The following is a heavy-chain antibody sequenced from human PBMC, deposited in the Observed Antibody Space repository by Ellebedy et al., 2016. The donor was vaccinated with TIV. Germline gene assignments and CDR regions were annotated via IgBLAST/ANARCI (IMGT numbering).Heavy chain of an antibody. CDR1: GGSISSSSYY. V-gene: IGHV4-39*01. Sequence: SETLSLTXTVSGGSISSSSYYWGWIRQPPGKGLEWIGSIYYSGSTYYNPSLKSRVTISVDTSKNQFSLKLSSVTAADTAVYYCARHKGSSWLNWGQGTLVTVSS. CDR3: ARHKGSSWLN. CDR2: IYYSGST. J-gene: IGHJ4*02. D-gene: IGHD6-13*01.